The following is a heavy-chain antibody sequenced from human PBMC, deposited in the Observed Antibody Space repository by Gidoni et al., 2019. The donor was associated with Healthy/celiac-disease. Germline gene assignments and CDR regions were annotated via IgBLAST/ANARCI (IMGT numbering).Heavy chain of an antibody. CDR2: TYYRSKWYN. D-gene: IGHD1-1*01. CDR3: ARLVLWGTGIHNWFDP. V-gene: IGHV6-1*01. CDR1: GDSVSSHRAA. J-gene: IGHJ5*02. Sequence: QVQLQQSGPGLVKPSQTLSLTCAISGDSVSSHRAAWNWIRQSPSRGLEWLGRTYYRSKWYNDYAVSVKSRITINPDTSKNQFSLQLNSVTPEDTAVYYCARLVLWGTGIHNWFDPWGQGTLVTVSS.